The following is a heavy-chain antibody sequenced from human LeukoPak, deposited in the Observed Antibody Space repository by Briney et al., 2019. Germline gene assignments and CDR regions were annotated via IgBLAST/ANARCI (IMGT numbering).Heavy chain of an antibody. CDR3: ARVPTRNIVVVPAAYFDY. Sequence: SETLSLTCAVYGGSFSGYFWNWIRQPPGKGLEWIGEINHSGSTNYNPSLKSRVTISVDTSKNQFSLKLSSVTAADTAVYYCARVPTRNIVVVPAAYFDYWGQGTLVTVSS. J-gene: IGHJ4*02. V-gene: IGHV4-34*01. D-gene: IGHD2-2*01. CDR1: GGSFSGYF. CDR2: INHSGST.